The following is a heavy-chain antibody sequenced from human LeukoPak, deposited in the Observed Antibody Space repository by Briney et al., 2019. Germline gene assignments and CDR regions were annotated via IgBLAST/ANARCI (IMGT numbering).Heavy chain of an antibody. CDR3: AKTLYSSSWFSDYFDY. J-gene: IGHJ4*02. V-gene: IGHV3-11*01. Sequence: GGSLRLSCAASGFIFSDYYMSWIRQAPGKGLEWVSYISSSGSTIYYADSVKGRFTISRDNAKKSLYLQMNSLRAEDTAVYYCAKTLYSSSWFSDYFDYWGQGTLVTVSS. CDR1: GFIFSDYY. D-gene: IGHD6-13*01. CDR2: ISSSGSTI.